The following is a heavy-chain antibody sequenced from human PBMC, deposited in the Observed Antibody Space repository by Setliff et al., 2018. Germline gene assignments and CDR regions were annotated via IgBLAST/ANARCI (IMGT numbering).Heavy chain of an antibody. J-gene: IGHJ4*02. CDR3: ARGYYNFLSGYYTPYYFDY. V-gene: IGHV4-59*01. D-gene: IGHD3-3*01. CDR1: GGSIRNYY. CDR2: IYYSGNT. Sequence: TLSLTCTVSGGSIRNYYWSWIRQPPGKGLEWIGYIYYSGNTNYNPSLKSRVTISVDTSKNQFSLKLSSVTAADTAVYFCARGYYNFLSGYYTPYYFDYWGQGALVTVSS.